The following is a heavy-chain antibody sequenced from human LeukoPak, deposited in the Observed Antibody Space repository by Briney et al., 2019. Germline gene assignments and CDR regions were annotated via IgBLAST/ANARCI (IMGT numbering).Heavy chain of an antibody. J-gene: IGHJ3*02. Sequence: GGSLRLSCAASGFTFSSYSMNWVRQAPGKWLEWVSSISSSSSYIYYADSVKGRFTISRDNAKNSLYLQMNSLRAEDTAVYYCARDMRDAGITMIVVGAFDIWGQGTMVTVSS. CDR3: ARDMRDAGITMIVVGAFDI. V-gene: IGHV3-21*01. D-gene: IGHD3-22*01. CDR1: GFTFSSYS. CDR2: ISSSSSYI.